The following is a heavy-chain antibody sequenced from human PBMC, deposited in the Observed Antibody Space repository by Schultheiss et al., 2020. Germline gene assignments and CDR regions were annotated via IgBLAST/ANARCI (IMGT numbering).Heavy chain of an antibody. J-gene: IGHJ4*02. CDR3: ARSPPLLEPDDY. CDR1: GGSVSSGSYY. Sequence: SETLSLTCTVSGGSVSSGSYYWSWIRQPPGKGLEWIGEINHSGNANYNPSLKSRVTISVDTSKNQFSLKLSSVTAADTAVYYCARSPPLLEPDDYWGQGTLVTVSS. CDR2: INHSGNA. D-gene: IGHD3-10*01. V-gene: IGHV4-61*01.